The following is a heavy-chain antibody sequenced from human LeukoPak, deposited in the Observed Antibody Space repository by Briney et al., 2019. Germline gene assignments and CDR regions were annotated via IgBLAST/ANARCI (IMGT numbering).Heavy chain of an antibody. CDR1: GGSFSGYY. Sequence: PSETLSLTCAVYGGSFSGYYWSWIRQPPGKGLEWIGEINHSGSTNYNPSLKSRVTISVDTSKNQFSLKLSSVTAADTAVYYCARDSSYGFLGWFDPWGQGTLVTVSS. CDR3: ARDSSYGFLGWFDP. CDR2: INHSGST. J-gene: IGHJ5*02. V-gene: IGHV4-34*01. D-gene: IGHD5-18*01.